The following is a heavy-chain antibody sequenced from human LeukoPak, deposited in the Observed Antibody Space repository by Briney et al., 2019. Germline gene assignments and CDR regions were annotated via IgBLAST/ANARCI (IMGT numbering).Heavy chain of an antibody. CDR3: ARAFYYGSGSYGFDY. V-gene: IGHV4-39*07. D-gene: IGHD3-10*01. Sequence: SETLSLTCTVSGGSISSSFYYWGWIRQPPGKGLEWIGNIHYSGTTSYNPSLKSRVTISLDTSKNQFSLKLSSVTAADTAVYYCARAFYYGSGSYGFDYWGQGTLVTVSS. CDR1: GGSISSSFYY. CDR2: IHYSGTT. J-gene: IGHJ4*02.